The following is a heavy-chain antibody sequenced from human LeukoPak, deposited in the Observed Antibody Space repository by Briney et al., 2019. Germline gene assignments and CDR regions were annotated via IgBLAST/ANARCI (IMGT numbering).Heavy chain of an antibody. V-gene: IGHV1-24*01. Sequence: GASVKVSCKVSGYTLTELSMHWVRQAPGKGLEWMGGFDPEDGETIYAQKFQGRVTMTEDTSTDTAYMELSSLRSEDTAVYYCATPSYDSSGYYGYFQHWGQGTLVTVSS. CDR2: FDPEDGET. D-gene: IGHD3-22*01. CDR1: GYTLTELS. J-gene: IGHJ1*01. CDR3: ATPSYDSSGYYGYFQH.